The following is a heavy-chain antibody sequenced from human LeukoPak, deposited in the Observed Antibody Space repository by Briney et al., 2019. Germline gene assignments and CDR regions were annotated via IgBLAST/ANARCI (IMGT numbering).Heavy chain of an antibody. J-gene: IGHJ4*02. CDR1: GFTFSDYA. CDR2: ISYDGRNK. CDR3: AKAGGYCSGGNCYSNF. V-gene: IGHV3-30*18. Sequence: GGSLRLSCEVSGFTFSDYAMHWVRQAPSKGLEWVAVISYDGRNKYSRDSVKGRFTISRDNSKNTVYLEMNSLRPEDTAVYRCAKAGGYCSGGNCYSNFWGQGILVTVSS. D-gene: IGHD2-15*01.